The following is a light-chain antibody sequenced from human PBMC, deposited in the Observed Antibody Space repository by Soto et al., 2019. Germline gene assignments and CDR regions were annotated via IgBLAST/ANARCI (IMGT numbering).Light chain of an antibody. CDR2: RAS. CDR3: EQYNSYPG. Sequence: DIQMTQTPSTLSASVVDRVTMTCLASQSISNWLAWYQQKPGKAPKVLIYRASALESGVPSRFSGSGSGTQFSLTISSLQPDDFATYYCEQYNSYPGFGQGTRLEI. V-gene: IGKV1-5*03. CDR1: QSISNW. J-gene: IGKJ5*01.